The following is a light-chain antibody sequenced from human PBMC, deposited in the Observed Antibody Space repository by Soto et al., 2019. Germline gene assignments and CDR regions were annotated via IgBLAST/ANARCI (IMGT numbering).Light chain of an antibody. CDR1: QSVSSN. J-gene: IGKJ4*01. CDR3: QQYNNWPQT. Sequence: EIVMTQSPATLSVSPGERATLSCRASQSVSSNLAWYQQKPGQAPSLLIYGASTRATGIPARFSGSGSGTEFTLTISSLQSEDFAVYYCQQYNNWPQTFGGGTKVEIK. V-gene: IGKV3-15*01. CDR2: GAS.